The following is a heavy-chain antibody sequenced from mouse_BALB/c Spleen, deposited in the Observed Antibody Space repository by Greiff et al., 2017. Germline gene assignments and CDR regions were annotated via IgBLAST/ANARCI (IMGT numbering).Heavy chain of an antibody. J-gene: IGHJ3*01. CDR1: GDSITSGY. D-gene: IGHD2-3*01. Sequence: EVKLVESGPSLVKPSQTLSLTCSVTGDSITSGYWNWIRKFPGNKLEYMGYISYSGSTYYNPSLKSRISITRDTSKNQYYLQLNSVTTEDTATYYCAKSYDGYYAWFAYWGQGTLVTVSA. CDR3: AKSYDGYYAWFAY. CDR2: ISYSGST. V-gene: IGHV3-8*02.